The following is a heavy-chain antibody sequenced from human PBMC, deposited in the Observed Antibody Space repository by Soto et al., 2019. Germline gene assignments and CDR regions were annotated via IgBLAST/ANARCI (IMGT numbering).Heavy chain of an antibody. CDR2: ISSGGAYI. CDR3: VRDPGYCSSTTCYGNYFDY. J-gene: IGHJ4*02. D-gene: IGHD2-2*01. Sequence: LRLSCAASGXTFSDYRMLWVRQAPGNGLEWVSTISSGGAYIYYADSVRGRFTISRDNAKNSLHLQMDTLSAEDTAIYYCVRDPGYCSSTTCYGNYFDYWGQGTLVTVS. V-gene: IGHV3-21*01. CDR1: GXTFSDYR.